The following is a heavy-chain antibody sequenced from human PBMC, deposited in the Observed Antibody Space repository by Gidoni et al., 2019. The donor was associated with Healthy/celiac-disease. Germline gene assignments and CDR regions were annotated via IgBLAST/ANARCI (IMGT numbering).Heavy chain of an antibody. D-gene: IGHD3-10*01. V-gene: IGHV4-30-2*01. CDR1: GGSISSGGYS. CDR3: ARARGVIITGYYYFDY. Sequence: QLQLQESGSGLVKPSQTLSLTCAVSGGSISSGGYSWSWIRQPPGKGLEWIGYIYHSGSTYYNPSLKSRVTISVDRSKNQFSLKLSSVTAADTAVYYCARARGVIITGYYYFDYWGQGTLVTVSS. CDR2: IYHSGST. J-gene: IGHJ4*02.